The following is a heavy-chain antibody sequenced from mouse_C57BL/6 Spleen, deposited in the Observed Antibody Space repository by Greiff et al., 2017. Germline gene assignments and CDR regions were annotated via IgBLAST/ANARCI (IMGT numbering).Heavy chain of an antibody. V-gene: IGHV1-76*01. Sequence: QVHVKQSGAELVRPGASVKLSCKASGYTFTDYYINWVKQRPGQGLEWIARIYPGSGNTYYNEKFKGKATLTAEKSSSTAYMQLSSLTSEDSAVYFCAREGHAMDYWGQGTSVTVSS. D-gene: IGHD3-3*01. J-gene: IGHJ4*01. CDR2: IYPGSGNT. CDR1: GYTFTDYY. CDR3: AREGHAMDY.